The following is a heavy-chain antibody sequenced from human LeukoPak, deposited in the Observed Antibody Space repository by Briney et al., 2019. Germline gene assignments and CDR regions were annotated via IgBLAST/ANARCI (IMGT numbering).Heavy chain of an antibody. CDR1: GGTFSSYA. CDR3: AKEADIVCFDL. V-gene: IGHV1-2*02. D-gene: IGHD2-15*01. J-gene: IGHJ2*01. CDR2: IDPNSGGT. Sequence: ASVKVSCKASGGTFSSYAISWVRQAPGQGLECMGWIDPNSGGTKYAQKFQDRVTMTSDTSISTAYMELSGLRSDDTAVYFCAKEADIVCFDLWGRGTLVTVSS.